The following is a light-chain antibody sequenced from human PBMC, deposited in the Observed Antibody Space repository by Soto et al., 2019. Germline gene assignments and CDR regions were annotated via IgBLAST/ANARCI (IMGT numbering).Light chain of an antibody. CDR1: QSVSSN. CDR3: QQYNNWPPLT. CDR2: GAS. V-gene: IGKV3-15*01. Sequence: EIVMTQSTATVSVSPGERATLSCRASQSVSSNLAWYQQKPGQAPRLLIYGASTRATGIPARFSGSGSGTEFPLTLSSRQSEDFAVYYCQQYNNWPPLTFGGGTKVEIK. J-gene: IGKJ4*01.